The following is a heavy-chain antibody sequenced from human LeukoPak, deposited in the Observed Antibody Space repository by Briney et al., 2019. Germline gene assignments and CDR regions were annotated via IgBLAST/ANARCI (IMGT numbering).Heavy chain of an antibody. Sequence: SETLSLTCTVSGGSISSYYWSWIRQPAGKGLEWIGRIYTSGSTNYNPSLKSRVTMSVDTSKNQFSLKLSSVTAANTAVYYCAREDISGGYWSFDYWGQGTLVTVSS. CDR1: GGSISSYY. J-gene: IGHJ4*02. D-gene: IGHD1-26*01. CDR2: IYTSGST. V-gene: IGHV4-4*07. CDR3: AREDISGGYWSFDY.